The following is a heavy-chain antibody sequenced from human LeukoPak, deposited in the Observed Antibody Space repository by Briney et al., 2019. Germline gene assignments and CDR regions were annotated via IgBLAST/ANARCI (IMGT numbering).Heavy chain of an antibody. CDR2: ISSSSSYI. D-gene: IGHD5-18*01. CDR3: ATETGYNYGFDH. J-gene: IGHJ5*02. V-gene: IGHV3-21*01. Sequence: GGSLRLSCAASGFTFSSYSMNWVRQAPGKGLEWVSSISSSSSYIYYGDSVKSRFTISRDNAKSSLYLQMNSLRAEDTAVYYCATETGYNYGFDHWGQGTLVTVSS. CDR1: GFTFSSYS.